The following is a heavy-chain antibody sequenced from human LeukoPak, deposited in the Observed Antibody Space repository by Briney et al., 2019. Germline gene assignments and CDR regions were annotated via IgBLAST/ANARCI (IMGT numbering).Heavy chain of an antibody. J-gene: IGHJ4*02. CDR2: IYTSGST. Sequence: SETLSLTCTVSGGSISSGSYYWSWIRQPAWKGLEWIGRIYTSGSTNYNPSLKSRVTISVDTSKNQFSLKLSSVTAADTAVYYLARLRRSVDYWGQGTLVTVSS. V-gene: IGHV4-61*02. CDR3: ARLRRSVDY. CDR1: GGSISSGSYY.